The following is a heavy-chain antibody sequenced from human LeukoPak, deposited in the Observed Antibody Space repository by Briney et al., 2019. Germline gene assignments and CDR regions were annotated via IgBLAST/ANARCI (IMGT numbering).Heavy chain of an antibody. Sequence: ASVKVSCKASGYTFNTYGISWVRQAPGQGLAGVGWISPYNGNTNYAQKLQGRVTMATDTSTSTAFMELRSLRSDDTAVYYCARDVHYSDTSGYAGYYFDYWGQGTLVTVSS. CDR1: GYTFNTYG. D-gene: IGHD3-22*01. CDR3: ARDVHYSDTSGYAGYYFDY. J-gene: IGHJ4*02. V-gene: IGHV1-18*01. CDR2: ISPYNGNT.